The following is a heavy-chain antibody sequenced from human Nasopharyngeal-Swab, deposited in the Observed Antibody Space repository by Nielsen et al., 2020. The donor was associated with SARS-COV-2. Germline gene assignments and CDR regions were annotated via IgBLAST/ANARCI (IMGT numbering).Heavy chain of an antibody. Sequence: GESLKISCAASGFSFGDYYMSWIRQAPGKGLEWISYISSSGGTIYSADSVKGRFTISRDNAKNSLYLQMNSLRAEDSAVYYCAREVDSYDSSGYWSFWGQGTLVTVSS. J-gene: IGHJ4*02. CDR2: ISSSGGTI. D-gene: IGHD3-22*01. V-gene: IGHV3-11*04. CDR3: AREVDSYDSSGYWSF. CDR1: GFSFGDYY.